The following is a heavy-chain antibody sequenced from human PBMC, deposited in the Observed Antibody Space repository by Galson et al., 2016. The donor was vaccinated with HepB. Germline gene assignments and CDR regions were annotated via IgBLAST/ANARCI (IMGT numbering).Heavy chain of an antibody. CDR2: MYYSWSP. CDR1: GASIRSSY. J-gene: IGHJ5*02. D-gene: IGHD6-6*01. CDR3: ARQQVGNNWFDP. Sequence: SETLSLTCTVSGASIRSSYWSWIRQPPGKGLEWIGSMYYSWSPYYNPSLRRRVSMSVDTSKSQFSLKVSSVTAADTAVYYCARQQVGNNWFDPWGQGTLVTVSS. V-gene: IGHV4-59*01.